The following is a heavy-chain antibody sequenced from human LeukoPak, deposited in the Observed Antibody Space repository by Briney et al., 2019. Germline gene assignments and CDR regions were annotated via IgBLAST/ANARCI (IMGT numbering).Heavy chain of an antibody. CDR3: ARDSIFYGDYGWFDP. J-gene: IGHJ5*02. Sequence: SETLSLTCTVSGGSISSYYWSWIRQPAGKGLEWIGRIYTSGSTNYNPSLKSRVTMSVDTSKNQSSLKLSSVTAADTAVYYCARDSIFYGDYGWFDPWGQGTLVTVSS. V-gene: IGHV4-4*07. D-gene: IGHD4-17*01. CDR1: GGSISSYY. CDR2: IYTSGST.